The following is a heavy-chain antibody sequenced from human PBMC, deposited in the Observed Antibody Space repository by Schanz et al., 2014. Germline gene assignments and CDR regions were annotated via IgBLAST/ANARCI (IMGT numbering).Heavy chain of an antibody. D-gene: IGHD3-9*01. CDR2: ISNDGSIK. CDR3: ARDSRPNYDFLTAYYSIDY. Sequence: QVQLVESGGGVVQFGRSLRLSCVASGFTFSSYGMHWVRQAPGKGLEWVALISNDGSIKYYADSVEGRFTISRDNAKNTLYLQMNSLRAEDTAVYYCARDSRPNYDFLTAYYSIDYWGQGTLVTVSS. J-gene: IGHJ4*02. V-gene: IGHV3-30*19. CDR1: GFTFSSYG.